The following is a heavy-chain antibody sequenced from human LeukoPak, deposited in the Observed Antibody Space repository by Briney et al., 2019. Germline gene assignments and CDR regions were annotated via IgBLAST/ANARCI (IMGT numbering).Heavy chain of an antibody. Sequence: ASVKVSCKASGYTFTGYYMHWVRQAPGQGLEWMGWINPNSGGTNYAQKFQGRVTMTRDTSISTAYMELSRLRSDDTAVYYCARDLGWGTTVTTYWGQGTLVTVSS. D-gene: IGHD4-17*01. CDR1: GYTFTGYY. J-gene: IGHJ4*02. V-gene: IGHV1-2*02. CDR2: INPNSGGT. CDR3: ARDLGWGTTVTTY.